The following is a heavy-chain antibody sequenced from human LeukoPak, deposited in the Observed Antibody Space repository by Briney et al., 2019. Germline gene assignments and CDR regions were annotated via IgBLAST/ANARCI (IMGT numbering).Heavy chain of an antibody. V-gene: IGHV4-59*01. CDR1: GGSLSSYY. J-gene: IGHJ3*02. Sequence: PSETLSLTCTVSGGSLSSYYWSWIRQPPGKGLEWIGYIYYSGSTTYNPSLRSRVTISVDTSKNQFSLRLNSVTAADTAVYYCARPYSSGWRGAFDIRGQGTMVTVSS. CDR3: ARPYSSGWRGAFDI. CDR2: IYYSGST. D-gene: IGHD6-25*01.